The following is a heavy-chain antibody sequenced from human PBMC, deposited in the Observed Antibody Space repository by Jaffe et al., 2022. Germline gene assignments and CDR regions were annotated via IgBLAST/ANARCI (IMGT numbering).Heavy chain of an antibody. V-gene: IGHV4-38-2*01. CDR3: ARGLWWLRHNDAFDI. CDR1: GYSISSGYY. D-gene: IGHD5-12*01. CDR2: IYHSGST. J-gene: IGHJ3*02. Sequence: QVQLQESGPGLVKPSETLSLTCAVSGYSISSGYYWGWIRQPPGKGLEWIGSIYHSGSTYYNPSLKSRVTISVDTSKNQFSLKLSSVTAADTAVYYCARGLWWLRHNDAFDIWGQGTMVTVSS.